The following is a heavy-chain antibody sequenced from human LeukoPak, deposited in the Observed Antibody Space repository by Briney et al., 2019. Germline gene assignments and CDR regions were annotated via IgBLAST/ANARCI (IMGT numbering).Heavy chain of an antibody. CDR3: ARGLAVAGAIIDY. CDR1: GFTFSSYS. CDR2: ISSSSHYI. Sequence: PGGSLRLSCAASGFTFSSYSMNSVRQAPGKGLEWVSSISSSSHYIYYADSVRGRFTITRDNAKNSLYLQMNSMTVEDTAVYYCARGLAVAGAIIDYWGQGTLVTVSS. J-gene: IGHJ4*02. V-gene: IGHV3-21*01. D-gene: IGHD6-19*01.